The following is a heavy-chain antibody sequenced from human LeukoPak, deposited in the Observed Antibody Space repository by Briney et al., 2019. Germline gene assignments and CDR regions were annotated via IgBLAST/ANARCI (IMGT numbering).Heavy chain of an antibody. D-gene: IGHD5-18*01. Sequence: GASVKVSCKASGYTFTSYDINWVRQATGQGLEWMGWMNPNSGNTGYAQKFQGRVTMTRDTSISTAYMELSRLRSDDTAVYYCAREGDTARFYGMDVWGQGTTVTVSS. CDR3: AREGDTARFYGMDV. V-gene: IGHV1-8*01. CDR1: GYTFTSYD. CDR2: MNPNSGNT. J-gene: IGHJ6*02.